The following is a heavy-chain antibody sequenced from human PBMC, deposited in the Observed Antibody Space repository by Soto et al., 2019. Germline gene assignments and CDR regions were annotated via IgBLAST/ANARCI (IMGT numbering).Heavy chain of an antibody. Sequence: GGSLRLSCAASGFTFSSYSMNWVRQAPGKGLEWVSYISSSSSTIYYADSVKGRFTISRDNAKNSLYLQMNSLRDEDTAVYYCARDKGYYDSSGYYYVFGPFDYWGQETLVTVSS. CDR2: ISSSSSTI. V-gene: IGHV3-48*02. J-gene: IGHJ4*02. D-gene: IGHD3-22*01. CDR3: ARDKGYYDSSGYYYVFGPFDY. CDR1: GFTFSSYS.